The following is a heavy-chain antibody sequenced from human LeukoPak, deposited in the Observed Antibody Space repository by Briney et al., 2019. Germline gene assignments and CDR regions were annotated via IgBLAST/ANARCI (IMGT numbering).Heavy chain of an antibody. CDR2: INHSGST. Sequence: SETLSLTCAVYGGSFSGYYWSWIRQPPGKGLEWIGEINHSGSTNYNPSLKGRVTISVDTSKNQFSLKLSSVTAADTAVYYCARRVRVARPPNYYYYMDVWGKGTTVTVSS. V-gene: IGHV4-34*01. CDR1: GGSFSGYY. CDR3: ARRVRVARPPNYYYYMDV. J-gene: IGHJ6*03. D-gene: IGHD2-15*01.